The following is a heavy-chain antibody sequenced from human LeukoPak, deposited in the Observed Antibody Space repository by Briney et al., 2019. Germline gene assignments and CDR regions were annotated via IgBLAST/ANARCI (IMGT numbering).Heavy chain of an antibody. CDR2: ISYDGSNK. D-gene: IGHD3-3*01. V-gene: IGHV3-30-3*01. J-gene: IGHJ4*02. CDR1: GFTFSSYA. Sequence: GGSLRLSCAASGFTFSSYAMHWVRQAPGKGLEWVAVISYDGSNKYYADSVKGRFTISRDNSKNTLYLQMNSLRAEDTAVCYCARVPLRFLEQGALDYWGQGTLVTVSS. CDR3: ARVPLRFLEQGALDY.